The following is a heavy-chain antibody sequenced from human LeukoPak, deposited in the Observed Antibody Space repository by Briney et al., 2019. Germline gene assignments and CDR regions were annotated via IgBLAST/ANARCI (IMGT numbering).Heavy chain of an antibody. CDR3: ARQTTYGSGSYPFRY. V-gene: IGHV4-34*01. D-gene: IGHD3-10*01. CDR1: GGSFSGYY. Sequence: SETLSHTCAVYGGSFSGYYWSWIRQPPWKGLEWIGKINHSGSTNYNPSLKSRVTISVDTSKNQFSLKLSSVTAADTAVYYCARQTTYGSGSYPFRYWGQGTLVTVSS. J-gene: IGHJ4*02. CDR2: INHSGST.